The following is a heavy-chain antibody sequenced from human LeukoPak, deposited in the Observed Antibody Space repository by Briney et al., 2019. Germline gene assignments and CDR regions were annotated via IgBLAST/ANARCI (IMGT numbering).Heavy chain of an antibody. CDR1: GFTFSSYG. D-gene: IGHD6-13*01. J-gene: IGHJ4*02. V-gene: IGHV3-NL1*01. CDR2: IYSGGST. Sequence: GGSLRLSCAASGFTFSSYGMHWVRQAPGKGLEWVSVIYSGGSTYYADSVKGRFTISRDNSKNTLYLQMNSLRAEDTAVYYCAKDRGRVAAAGLDYWGQGTLVTVSS. CDR3: AKDRGRVAAAGLDY.